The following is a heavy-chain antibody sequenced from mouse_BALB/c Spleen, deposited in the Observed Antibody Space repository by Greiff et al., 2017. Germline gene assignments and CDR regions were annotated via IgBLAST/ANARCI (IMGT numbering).Heavy chain of an antibody. CDR1: GYTFTSYY. V-gene: IGHV1S81*02. Sequence: QVQLKESGAELVKPGASVKLSCKASGYTFTSYYMYWVKQRPGQGLEWIGEINPSNGGTNFNEKFKSKATLTVDKSSSTAYMQLSSLTSEDSAVYYCSRFGACYGNFYWGQGTLVTVSA. CDR2: INPSNGGT. D-gene: IGHD2-10*01. J-gene: IGHJ3*01. CDR3: SRFGACYGNFY.